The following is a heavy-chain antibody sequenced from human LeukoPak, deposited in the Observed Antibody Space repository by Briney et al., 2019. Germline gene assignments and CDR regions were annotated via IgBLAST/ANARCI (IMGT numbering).Heavy chain of an antibody. V-gene: IGHV4-34*01. Sequence: SETLSLTCAVYGGSFSGYYWSWIRQPPGKGLEWIGEINHSGSTNYNPSLKSRVTISVDTSKNQFSLKLSSVTAADTAVYYCARRRITMVRGVIRTPFDYWGQGTLVTVSS. CDR3: ARRRITMVRGVIRTPFDY. J-gene: IGHJ4*02. CDR1: GGSFSGYY. CDR2: INHSGST. D-gene: IGHD3-10*01.